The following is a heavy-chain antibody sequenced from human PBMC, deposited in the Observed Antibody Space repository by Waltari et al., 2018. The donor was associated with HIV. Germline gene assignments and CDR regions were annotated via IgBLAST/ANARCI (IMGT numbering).Heavy chain of an antibody. CDR3: ARGQGLGTFDC. Sequence: QVQLQESGPGLVKSSETLSLTCAVSGYSISSGYYWGWIRQPPGKGLEWIGLIYHSGSTDTIPSRKRRVTISADTSNNQFSLKVSSVTAADTAVYYCARGQGLGTFDCWGQGTLVTVSS. J-gene: IGHJ4*02. V-gene: IGHV4-38-2*01. D-gene: IGHD6-19*01. CDR1: GYSISSGYY. CDR2: IYHSGST.